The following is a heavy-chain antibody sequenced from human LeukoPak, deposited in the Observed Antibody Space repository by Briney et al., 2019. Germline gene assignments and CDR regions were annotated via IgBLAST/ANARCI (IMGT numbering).Heavy chain of an antibody. CDR2: ITPSGGT. CDR1: GYTFTSYA. Sequence: ASVNVSCQASGYTFTSYAMRWVRQAPGQGLEWLGWITPSGGTNYPQKFKGRVAITRDPSFTTAYMDLSGLTSADTAVYYCAGDRYGDGFAHFDYWGQGALVTVSS. J-gene: IGHJ4*02. D-gene: IGHD5-24*01. V-gene: IGHV1-2*02. CDR3: AGDRYGDGFAHFDY.